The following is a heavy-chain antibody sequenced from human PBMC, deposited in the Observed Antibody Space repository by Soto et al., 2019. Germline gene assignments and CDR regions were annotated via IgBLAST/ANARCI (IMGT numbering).Heavy chain of an antibody. J-gene: IGHJ4*02. CDR2: MYASGST. V-gene: IGHV4-4*02. CDR3: AIETVAGRDY. Sequence: SETLSLTCAVSGASITRSNWWSWVRQPPGKGLEWIGEMYASGSTSYNPSLKSRVTISVDKSKNQLSLNLDSVTAADTALYYCAIETVAGRDYWGQGTLVTVS. CDR1: GASITRSNW. D-gene: IGHD6-19*01.